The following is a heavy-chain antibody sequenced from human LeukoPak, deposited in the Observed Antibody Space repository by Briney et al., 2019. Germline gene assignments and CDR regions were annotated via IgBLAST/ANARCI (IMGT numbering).Heavy chain of an antibody. CDR3: ALAPLGHCSGAFCYHFDS. J-gene: IGHJ4*02. CDR2: ISGDNPGT. V-gene: IGHV3-23*01. D-gene: IGHD2-15*01. CDR1: GFTFSAYA. Sequence: GGSLRLSCAASGFTFSAYAMSWLRQTPGKGLEWVAAISGDNPGTYHANSVKGRFTISRDNSKNTLHLQMSGLRAEDTARYYCALAPLGHCSGAFCYHFDSWGQGTLVTVSS.